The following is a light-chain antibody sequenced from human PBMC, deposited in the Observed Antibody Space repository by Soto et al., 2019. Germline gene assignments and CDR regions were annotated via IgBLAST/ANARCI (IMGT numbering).Light chain of an antibody. J-gene: IGLJ2*01. CDR1: SSDVGGYDF. CDR2: DVS. CDR3: RSYAGDLAL. Sequence: QSALTPARSVSGSPGQSVTISCTGTSSDVGGYDFVSWYQQHPGKAPKLMITDVSKRPSGVPDRFSGSKSGNTASLTISGLQAEDEADYYCRSYAGDLALFGGGTKVTVL. V-gene: IGLV2-11*01.